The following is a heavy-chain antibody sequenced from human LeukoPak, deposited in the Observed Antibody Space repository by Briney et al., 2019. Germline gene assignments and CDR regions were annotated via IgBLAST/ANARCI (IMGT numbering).Heavy chain of an antibody. J-gene: IGHJ3*02. CDR3: ARSGGVAFDI. CDR1: GGSISSYY. CDR2: IYYSGST. Sequence: SETLSLTWTVSGGSISSYYWSWIRQPPGKGLEWIGYIYYSGSTNYNPSLKSRVTISVDTSKNQFSLKLSSVTAADTAVYYCARSGGVAFDIWGQGTMVTVSS. V-gene: IGHV4-59*01. D-gene: IGHD2-15*01.